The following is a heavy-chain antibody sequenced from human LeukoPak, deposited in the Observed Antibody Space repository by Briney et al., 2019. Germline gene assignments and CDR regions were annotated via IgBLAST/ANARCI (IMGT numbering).Heavy chain of an antibody. CDR1: GFTFSSYA. CDR2: ISGSGGST. CDR3: ARDWGYYDTSGYHYDY. J-gene: IGHJ4*02. V-gene: IGHV3-23*01. Sequence: GGSLRLSCAASGFTFSSYAMSWVRQAPGKGLEWVSAISGSGGSTYYADSVKGRFTISRDNSKNTLYLQMNSLRAEDTAVFYCARDWGYYDTSGYHYDYWGQGTLVTVSS. D-gene: IGHD3-22*01.